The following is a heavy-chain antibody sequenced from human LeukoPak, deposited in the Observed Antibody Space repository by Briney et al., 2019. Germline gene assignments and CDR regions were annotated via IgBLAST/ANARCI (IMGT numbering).Heavy chain of an antibody. J-gene: IGHJ4*02. CDR2: FDPEDGET. V-gene: IGHV1-24*01. D-gene: IGHD5-18*01. Sequence: ASVKVSCKVSGYTLTELSMHWVRQAPGKGLEWMGGFDPEDGETIYAQKFQGRVTMTEDTSTDTAYMELSSLRSEDTAVYYCATDRGYGYGYGYWGQGTLVTVSS. CDR3: ATDRGYGYGYGY. CDR1: GYTLTELS.